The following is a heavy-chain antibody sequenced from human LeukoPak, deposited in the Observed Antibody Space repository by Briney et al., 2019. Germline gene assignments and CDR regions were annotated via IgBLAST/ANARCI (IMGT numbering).Heavy chain of an antibody. CDR1: GFTFTSTA. J-gene: IGHJ4*02. V-gene: IGHV1-58*01. CDR2: ILVGSGNT. D-gene: IGHD6-13*01. CDR3: ARDISLIAAAGSY. Sequence: SVKVSCKASGFTFTSTAVQWVRQARGQRLEWIGWILVGSGNTNYAQKLQGRVTMTTDTSTSTAYMELRSLRSDDTAVYYCARDISLIAAAGSYWGQGTLVTVSS.